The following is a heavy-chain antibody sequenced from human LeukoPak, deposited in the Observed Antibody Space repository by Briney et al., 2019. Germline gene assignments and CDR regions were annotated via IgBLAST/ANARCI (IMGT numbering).Heavy chain of an antibody. CDR3: ARAYSGSYYEPSPFDY. CDR2: IYTSGST. D-gene: IGHD1-26*01. CDR1: GGSISSGSYY. V-gene: IGHV4-61*02. J-gene: IGHJ4*02. Sequence: SSETLSLTCTVSGGSISSGSYYWSWVRQPARKGLEWIGRIYTSGSTNYNPSLKSRVTISVDTSKNQFSLKLSSVTAADTAVYYCARAYSGSYYEPSPFDYWGQGTLVTVSS.